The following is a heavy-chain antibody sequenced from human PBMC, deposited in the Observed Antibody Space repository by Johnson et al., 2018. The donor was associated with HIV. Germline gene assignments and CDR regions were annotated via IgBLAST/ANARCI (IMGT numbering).Heavy chain of an antibody. CDR3: AKIQGINYYGSGEDAFDI. Sequence: VQLVESGGGVVQPGRSLRLSCAASGFTFSSYWMSWVRQAPGKGLEWVANIQKDGSEKYYVDSVKGRFTISRDNSKNTLYLQMNSLRAEDTAVYYCAKIQGINYYGSGEDAFDIWGQGTMVTVSS. V-gene: IGHV3-7*01. CDR2: IQKDGSEK. J-gene: IGHJ3*02. D-gene: IGHD3-10*01. CDR1: GFTFSSYW.